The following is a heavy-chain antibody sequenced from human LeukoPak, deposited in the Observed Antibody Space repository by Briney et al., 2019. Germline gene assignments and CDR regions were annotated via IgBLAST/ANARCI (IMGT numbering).Heavy chain of an antibody. J-gene: IGHJ4*02. CDR2: IDHSGKT. Sequence: SEALSLTSAVSGGSISSSNWWSWVRQPPGKGLEWIGEIDHSGKTNYDTSLNSRVTLSVDKSKNQLSLKLSSLTAADTAVYYCARVVDDTACFDFWGQGTLVTVSS. D-gene: IGHD6-19*01. CDR3: ARVVDDTACFDF. V-gene: IGHV4-4*02. CDR1: GGSISSSNW.